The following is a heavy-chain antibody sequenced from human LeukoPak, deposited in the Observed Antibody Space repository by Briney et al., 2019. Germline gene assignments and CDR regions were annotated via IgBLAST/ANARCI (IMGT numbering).Heavy chain of an antibody. CDR3: ANQPERYCSGGSCLPSTG. V-gene: IGHV3-23*01. D-gene: IGHD2-15*01. CDR2: ISAGGHNT. CDR1: GFSFSDYA. Sequence: GGSLRFSCDASGFSFSDYAMHWVRQAPGKGLEWVSGISAGGHNTYYADSVKGRFTISRDNSKNTLFVQMNSLSSDDTAVYYCANQPERYCSGGSCLPSTGWGQGTLVTVSS. J-gene: IGHJ4*02.